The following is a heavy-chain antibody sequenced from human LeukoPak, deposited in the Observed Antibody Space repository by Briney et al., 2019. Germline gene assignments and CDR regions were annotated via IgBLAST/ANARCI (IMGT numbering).Heavy chain of an antibody. J-gene: IGHJ6*02. V-gene: IGHV3-53*05. CDR3: AKDLQYSSGWYIGGYYGMDV. CDR1: GFTVSSNY. Sequence: GGSLRLSCAASGFTVSSNYMSWVRQAPGKGLEWVPVIYSGGSTYYADSVKGRFTISRDNSKNTLYLQMNSLRAEDTAVYYCAKDLQYSSGWYIGGYYGMDVWGQGTTVTVSS. CDR2: IYSGGST. D-gene: IGHD6-19*01.